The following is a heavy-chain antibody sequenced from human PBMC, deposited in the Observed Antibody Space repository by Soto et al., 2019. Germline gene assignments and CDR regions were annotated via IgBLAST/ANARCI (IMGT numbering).Heavy chain of an antibody. J-gene: IGHJ3*02. V-gene: IGHV1-69*13. CDR3: TRDLNCSSTSCSGRGAFDI. Sequence: ASVKVSCKASGGTFSSYAISWVRQAPGQGLEWMGGIIPIFGTANYARKFQGRVTITADESTSTAYMELSSLRSEDTAVYYCTRDLNCSSTSCSGRGAFDIWGQGTMVTVSS. D-gene: IGHD2-2*01. CDR1: GGTFSSYA. CDR2: IIPIFGTA.